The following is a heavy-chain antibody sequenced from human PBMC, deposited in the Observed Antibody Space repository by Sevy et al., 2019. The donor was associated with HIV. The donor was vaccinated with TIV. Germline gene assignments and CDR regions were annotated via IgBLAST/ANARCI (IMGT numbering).Heavy chain of an antibody. CDR3: ANAYSGSYSHSYLYALDV. Sequence: GGSLRLSCTGSGFSFSYYGIHWVRQAPGKGLDWVALISHDGINEYYADSVKGRFTISRDNSKNTVYLEMKRLRNEDTAIYFCANAYSGSYSHSYLYALDVWGQGTTVTVSS. J-gene: IGHJ6*02. D-gene: IGHD1-26*01. V-gene: IGHV3-30*18. CDR1: GFSFSYYG. CDR2: ISHDGINE.